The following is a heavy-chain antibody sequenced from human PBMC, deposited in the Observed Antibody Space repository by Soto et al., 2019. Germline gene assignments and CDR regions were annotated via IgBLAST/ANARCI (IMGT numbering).Heavy chain of an antibody. Sequence: PGGSLRRSGAASVFTFSSYAISWVRQAPGKGLEWVSLISGSGGSTYYADSVKGRFTISRDNSKNTLYLQMNSLRAEDTAVYYCAKVHGSGNYHNFPDYWGQGTLVTVSS. D-gene: IGHD3-10*01. CDR3: AKVHGSGNYHNFPDY. J-gene: IGHJ4*02. V-gene: IGHV3-23*01. CDR2: ISGSGGST. CDR1: VFTFSSYA.